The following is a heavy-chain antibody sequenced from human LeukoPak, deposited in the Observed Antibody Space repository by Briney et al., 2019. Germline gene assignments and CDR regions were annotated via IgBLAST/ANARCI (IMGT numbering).Heavy chain of an antibody. CDR3: ARAGYSGMYFFDY. V-gene: IGHV4-38-2*02. Sequence: PSETLSLTCTVSGYSISSGYNWGWIRQPPGKGLEWIGSIYHSANTYYNPSLKSRVTVSVDTSKNQFSLNLSSVTAADTAVYYCARAGYSGMYFFDYWGQGTLVTVSS. D-gene: IGHD1-26*01. J-gene: IGHJ4*02. CDR1: GYSISSGYN. CDR2: IYHSANT.